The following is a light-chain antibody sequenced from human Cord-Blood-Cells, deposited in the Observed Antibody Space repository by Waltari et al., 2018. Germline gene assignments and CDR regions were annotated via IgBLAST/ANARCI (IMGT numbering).Light chain of an antibody. Sequence: EIVMTQSPATLSVSPGERATLSCRASQSVSSNLAWYQQKPGQAPRLLIYCASTRATGIPARFSVSGSGTEFTLTISSLQSEDFAVYYCQQYNNWPWTFDQGTKVEIK. V-gene: IGKV3-15*01. CDR2: CAS. J-gene: IGKJ1*01. CDR3: QQYNNWPWT. CDR1: QSVSSN.